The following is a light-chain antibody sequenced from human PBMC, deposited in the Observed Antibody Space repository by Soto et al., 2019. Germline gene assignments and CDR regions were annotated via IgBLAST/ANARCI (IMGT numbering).Light chain of an antibody. J-gene: IGKJ4*01. CDR2: WAS. CDR3: PQYYRTPLT. V-gene: IGKV4-1*01. CDR1: QSVLYSSNNKNY. Sequence: IVMTQSPDSLAVSLGESATINCKSSQSVLYSSNNKNYLAWYQQKPGQPPKLLIYWASTRESGVPDRFSGSGSGKDFTLTISSLQAEDVAVHYPPQYYRTPLTSVGGTKVDIX.